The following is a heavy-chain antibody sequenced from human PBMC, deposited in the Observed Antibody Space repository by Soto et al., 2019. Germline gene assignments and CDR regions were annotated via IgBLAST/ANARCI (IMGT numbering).Heavy chain of an antibody. J-gene: IGHJ6*02. CDR1: GFTFSSYA. D-gene: IGHD5-12*01. CDR3: AEEVDDYSLVYGMEV. Sequence: EVQLLESGGGLVQPGGSLRLSCAASGFTFSSYAMSWVRQAPGKGLAWVSDISDSGGSTYSADSVKGRWTISRDNSKNTLDLQMSSRRVEDTGVYYCAEEVDDYSLVYGMEVWGQRTTVTVSS. CDR2: ISDSGGST. V-gene: IGHV3-23*01.